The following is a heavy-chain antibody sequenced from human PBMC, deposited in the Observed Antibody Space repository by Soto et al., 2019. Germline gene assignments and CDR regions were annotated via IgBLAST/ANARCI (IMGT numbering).Heavy chain of an antibody. CDR1: GYSFTTYG. D-gene: IGHD2-8*01. Sequence: QGLLVQSGAEVKQPGASVKVSCKASGYSFTTYGISWVRQAPGQGLEWMGWISGYNGETNNAQKFQDRVTMTIDSSPTTAYLELRSLTSDDTAVYYCAKNGHPPYYYYGMDVWGQGTTVTVSS. J-gene: IGHJ6*02. V-gene: IGHV1-18*01. CDR2: ISGYNGET. CDR3: AKNGHPPYYYYGMDV.